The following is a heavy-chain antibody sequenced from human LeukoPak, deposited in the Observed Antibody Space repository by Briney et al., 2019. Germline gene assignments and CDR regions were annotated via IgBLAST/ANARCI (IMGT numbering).Heavy chain of an antibody. CDR1: GFTFSRYW. D-gene: IGHD2-15*01. CDR3: ARDRGGGLGLDY. J-gene: IGHJ4*02. V-gene: IGHV3-7*01. CDR2: IKQDGSEK. Sequence: GGSLRLSCAASGFTFSRYWMTWVRQAPGKGLEWVANIKQDGSEKYYVDSVKGRFTISRDNAKNSLYLQMNSLRAEDTAVYYCARDRGGGLGLDYWGQGTLVTVSS.